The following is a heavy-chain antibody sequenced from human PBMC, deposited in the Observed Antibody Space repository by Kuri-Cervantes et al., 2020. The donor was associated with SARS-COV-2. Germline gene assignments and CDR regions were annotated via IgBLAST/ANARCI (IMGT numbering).Heavy chain of an antibody. V-gene: IGHV4-4*07. Sequence: SGTLYLTFSAPGGSISSYYWSWIRQPAGKGLEWIGRVYTSGITNYNPSLKSRVTMSVDTSNNQFSLKLNSVTAAATAVYYCAREGYCSSVGCFLFDYWGQGMLVTVSS. CDR1: GGSISSYY. CDR2: VYTSGIT. D-gene: IGHD2-2*01. CDR3: AREGYCSSVGCFLFDY. J-gene: IGHJ4*02.